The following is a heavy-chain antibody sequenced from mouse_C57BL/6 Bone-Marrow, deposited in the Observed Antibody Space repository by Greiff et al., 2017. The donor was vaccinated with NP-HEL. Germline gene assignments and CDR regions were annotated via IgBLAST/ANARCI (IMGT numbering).Heavy chain of an antibody. Sequence: QVQLQQPGAELVRPGTSVKLSCKASGYTFTSYWMHWVKQRPGQGLEWIGVIDPSDSYTNYNQKFKGKATLTVDTSSSTAYMQLSSLTSEDSAVYYCARSPPYYSNYVWFAYWGQGTLVTVSA. CDR1: GYTFTSYW. CDR2: IDPSDSYT. V-gene: IGHV1-59*01. D-gene: IGHD2-5*01. CDR3: ARSPPYYSNYVWFAY. J-gene: IGHJ3*01.